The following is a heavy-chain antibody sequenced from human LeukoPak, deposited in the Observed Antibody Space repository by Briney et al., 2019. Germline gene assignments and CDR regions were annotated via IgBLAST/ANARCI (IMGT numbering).Heavy chain of an antibody. J-gene: IGHJ4*02. CDR1: GGSISSYY. CDR3: ARHTHSSGWYSSY. Sequence: KPSETLSLTCTVSGGSISSYYWSWIRQPPGKGLEWIGYIYYSGSTNYNPSLKSRVTISVDTSKNQLSLKLSSVTAADTAVYYCARHTHSSGWYSSYWGQGTLVTVSS. D-gene: IGHD6-19*01. V-gene: IGHV4-59*08. CDR2: IYYSGST.